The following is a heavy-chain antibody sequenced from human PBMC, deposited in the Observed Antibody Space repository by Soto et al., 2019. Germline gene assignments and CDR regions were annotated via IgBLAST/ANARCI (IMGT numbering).Heavy chain of an antibody. D-gene: IGHD3-16*02. CDR3: ARAPEYDYIGGSYHWFDP. CDR2: MNPNSGNT. V-gene: IGHV1-8*01. J-gene: IGHJ5*02. Sequence: QVQLVQSGAEVEKPGASVKVCCKASGYTFTSYDINWMREATGQGLEWMGWMNPNSGNTGYAQKFQGRVTMTRNTSISKAYMELSSLRSEDTAVYYCARAPEYDYIGGSYHWFDPWGQGTLVTVSS. CDR1: GYTFTSYD.